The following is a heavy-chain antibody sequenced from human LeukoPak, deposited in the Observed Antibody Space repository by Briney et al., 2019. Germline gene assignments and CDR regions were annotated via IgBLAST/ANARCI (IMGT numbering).Heavy chain of an antibody. CDR3: ARDSIRVTWIQLWSGENDAFDI. J-gene: IGHJ3*02. V-gene: IGHV1-18*01. CDR1: GYTFTSYG. Sequence: ASVKVSCKASGYTFTSYGISWVRQAPGQGLEWMGWISAYNGNTNYAQKLQGRVTMTTDTSTSTAYMELRSLRSDDTAVYYCARDSIRVTWIQLWSGENDAFDIWGQGTVVTVSS. CDR2: ISAYNGNT. D-gene: IGHD5-18*01.